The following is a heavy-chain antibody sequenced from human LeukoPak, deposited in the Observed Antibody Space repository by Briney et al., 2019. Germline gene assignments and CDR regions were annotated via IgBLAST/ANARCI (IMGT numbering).Heavy chain of an antibody. Sequence: GGSLRLSCAASGFTFSTYAMSWVRQAPGKGLEWVSAISGSGGSTYYADSVKGRFTISRDNSKNTLYLQTNSLRVEDTAVYYCAKDSGYCDSTSCRLANWGQGTLVTVSS. CDR3: AKDSGYCDSTSCRLAN. V-gene: IGHV3-23*01. CDR1: GFTFSTYA. D-gene: IGHD2-2*01. J-gene: IGHJ4*02. CDR2: ISGSGGST.